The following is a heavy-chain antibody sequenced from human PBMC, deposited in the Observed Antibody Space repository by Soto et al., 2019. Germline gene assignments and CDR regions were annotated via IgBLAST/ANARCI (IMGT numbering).Heavy chain of an antibody. CDR2: VNPILSMS. CDR3: ATSYGSGYRAFDY. CDR1: GDTFSFYS. J-gene: IGHJ4*02. V-gene: IGHV1-69*09. Sequence: QVQLVQSGAEVKRPGSSVKVYCKASGDTFSFYSINWVRQTPGLGLEWMGRVNPILSMSNYAQRFQGRVTMTADKSTSTAYMELSGLRSEDTAMYYCATSYGSGYRAFDYWGQGALVTVSS. D-gene: IGHD3-10*01.